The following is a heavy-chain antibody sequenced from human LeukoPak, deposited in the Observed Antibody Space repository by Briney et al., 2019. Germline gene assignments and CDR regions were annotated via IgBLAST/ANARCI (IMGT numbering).Heavy chain of an antibody. Sequence: ASETLSLTCAVYGGSFSGYYWSWIRQPPGKGLEWIGEVNHSGSTYYNPSLKSRVTISVDTSKNQFSLKLSSVTAADTAVYYCARGNYDYVWGGIDYWGQGTLVTVSS. V-gene: IGHV4-34*01. CDR3: ARGNYDYVWGGIDY. CDR1: GGSFSGYY. CDR2: VNHSGST. J-gene: IGHJ4*02. D-gene: IGHD3-16*01.